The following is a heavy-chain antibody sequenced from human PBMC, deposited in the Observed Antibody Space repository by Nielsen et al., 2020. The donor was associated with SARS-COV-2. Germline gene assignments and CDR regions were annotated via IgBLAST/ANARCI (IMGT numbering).Heavy chain of an antibody. CDR2: ISSSGSTI. V-gene: IGHV3-48*03. CDR3: AKGLYSSGYYYGMDV. Sequence: GESLTISCAASGFTFSSYEMNWVRHAPGKGLEWVSYISSSGSTIYYADSVKGRFTISRDNAKNSLYLQMNSLRAEDTAVYYCAKGLYSSGYYYGMDVWGQGTTVTVSS. D-gene: IGHD6-19*01. CDR1: GFTFSSYE. J-gene: IGHJ6*02.